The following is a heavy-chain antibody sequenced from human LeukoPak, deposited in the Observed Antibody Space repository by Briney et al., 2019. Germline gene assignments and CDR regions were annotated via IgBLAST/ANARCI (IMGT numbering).Heavy chain of an antibody. D-gene: IGHD1-26*01. CDR3: ARDLLGATSTDY. Sequence: SVKASCEASGGTFSSYAISWVRQAPGQGLEWMGRIIPIFGTASYAQKFQGRVTITTDESTSTAYMELSSLRSEDTAVYYCARDLLGATSTDYWGQGTLVTVSS. V-gene: IGHV1-69*05. CDR1: GGTFSSYA. CDR2: IIPIFGTA. J-gene: IGHJ4*02.